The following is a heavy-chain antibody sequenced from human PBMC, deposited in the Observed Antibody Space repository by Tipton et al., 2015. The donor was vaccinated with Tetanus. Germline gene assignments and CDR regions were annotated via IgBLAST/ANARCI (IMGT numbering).Heavy chain of an antibody. J-gene: IGHJ5*02. Sequence: QLVQSGAEVKKPGESMKISCEGSGYPFNDYWIGWVRQVSGKGLEWIGRINCGDSDTRYSLSFQGQVTMTVDRSIRTAFLWRTSLKASDTAMYFCARLPRHCNSSDCYLGGIDHWGQGTLVTVSS. V-gene: IGHV5-51*03. CDR2: INCGDSDT. D-gene: IGHD2-21*02. CDR1: GYPFNDYW. CDR3: ARLPRHCNSSDCYLGGIDH.